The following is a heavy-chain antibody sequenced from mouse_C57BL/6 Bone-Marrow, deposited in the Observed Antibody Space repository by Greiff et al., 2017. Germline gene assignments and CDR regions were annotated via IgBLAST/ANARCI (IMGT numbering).Heavy chain of an antibody. CDR1: GYTFTSYW. CDR3: ARDYGFYYLDY. CDR2: IYPGSGST. Sequence: QVQLQQPGAELVKPGASVKMSFKASGYTFTSYWINWVEPRPGQGLEWIGDIYPGSGSTNYNEKVKSKATLTVDTSSSTAYMQLSSLTSEDSAVYYCARDYGFYYLDYWGQGTTLTVSS. J-gene: IGHJ2*01. D-gene: IGHD1-1*01. V-gene: IGHV1-55*01.